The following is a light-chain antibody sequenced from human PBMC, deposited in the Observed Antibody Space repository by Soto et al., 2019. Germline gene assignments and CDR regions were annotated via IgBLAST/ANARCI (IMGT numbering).Light chain of an antibody. Sequence: DIVLTQSPATLSLSPGQRATLSCRASQSIGLAIAWYQHKPGQAPRLLMFDVSQRATGIPARFRGSGSGTDFTLSISSLEPEEFALYYCQQRTDRPPWTFGQGTKVESK. CDR2: DVS. CDR3: QQRTDRPPWT. CDR1: QSIGLA. V-gene: IGKV3-11*01. J-gene: IGKJ1*01.